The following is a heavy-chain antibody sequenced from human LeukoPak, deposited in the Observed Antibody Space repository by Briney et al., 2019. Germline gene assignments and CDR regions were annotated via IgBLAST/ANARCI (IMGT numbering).Heavy chain of an antibody. CDR3: ATDSGSFPGTDYYYYYMDV. J-gene: IGHJ6*03. CDR1: GRTFTNYG. D-gene: IGHD1-26*01. V-gene: IGHV1-18*01. Sequence: ASVKVSCKASGRTFTNYGITWVRQAPGQGLEWMGWISAYNGNTNYAQKFQGRVTMTTDTSTNTVYMELRSLRSDDTAVYYCATDSGSFPGTDYYYYYMDVWGKGTTVTISS. CDR2: ISAYNGNT.